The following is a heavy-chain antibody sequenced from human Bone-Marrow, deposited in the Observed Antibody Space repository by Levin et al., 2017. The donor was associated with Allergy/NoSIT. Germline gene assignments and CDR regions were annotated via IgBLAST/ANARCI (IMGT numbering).Heavy chain of an antibody. J-gene: IGHJ5*02. D-gene: IGHD3-3*01. V-gene: IGHV4-30-4*01. CDR1: GGSINNDDYY. Sequence: KASETLSLTCTVSGGSINNDDYYWSWIRQPPGKGLEWIGYISLAYTGSSYYSPSLRSRVTISEDTSKNQFSLKLSSVTAADTAVYYCARVRYGYDSTNWFDPWGQGTLVTVSS. CDR3: ARVRYGYDSTNWFDP. CDR2: ISLAYTGSS.